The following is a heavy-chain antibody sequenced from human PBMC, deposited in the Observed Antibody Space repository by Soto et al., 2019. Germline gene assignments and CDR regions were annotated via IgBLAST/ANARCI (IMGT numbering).Heavy chain of an antibody. CDR3: ARDISNGATPAFDI. Sequence: QKFQGRVTLTRDTSASTAYMELSSLRSEDTAVYYCARDISNGATPAFDIWGQGTMVTVSS. D-gene: IGHD1-26*01. V-gene: IGHV1-3*01. J-gene: IGHJ3*02.